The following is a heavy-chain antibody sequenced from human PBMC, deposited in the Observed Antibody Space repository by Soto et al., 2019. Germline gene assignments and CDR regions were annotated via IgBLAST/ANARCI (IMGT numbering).Heavy chain of an antibody. CDR2: SNHSGST. CDR1: VWSFSSYS. D-gene: IGHD2-8*01. CDR3: VSGPGVAVIESEQNWFDP. Sequence: PSDTLSLTCAVYVWSFSSYSCTWIRQPPVKGLELIGESNHSGSTSYNPSLKRRVTLSVDTSKNKFSLNLRAVTAEDTAVYYCVSGPGVAVIESEQNWFDPWGQGTQVTVS. J-gene: IGHJ5*02. V-gene: IGHV4-34*01.